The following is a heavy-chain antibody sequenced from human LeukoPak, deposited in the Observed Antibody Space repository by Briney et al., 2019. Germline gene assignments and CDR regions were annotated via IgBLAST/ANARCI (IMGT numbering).Heavy chain of an antibody. D-gene: IGHD2-15*01. J-gene: IGHJ6*03. V-gene: IGHV3-30*02. CDR2: TRYDGSNK. CDR3: AKDYAATSFYYYYYYMDV. CDR1: GFTFSSFG. Sequence: GGPLRLSCAASGFTFSSFGMHWLRQATGKGLEGVAFTRYDGSNKYYADSVKGRFTISRDNSKHTLYLQMNSLRAEDTAVYYCAKDYAATSFYYYYYYMDVWGKGTTVTVSS.